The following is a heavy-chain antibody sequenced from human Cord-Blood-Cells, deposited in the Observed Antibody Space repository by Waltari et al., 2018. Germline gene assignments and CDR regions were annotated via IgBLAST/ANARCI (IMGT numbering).Heavy chain of an antibody. Sequence: EVQLVESGGGLVQPGGSLRLSCAASGFTVSSNYMSWVRQAPGKGLEWVSVMYSGGSTYYADSVKGRFTISRDNSKNTLYLQMNSLRAEDTAVYYCARGEYSSSHIQHWGQGTLVTVSS. CDR2: MYSGGST. D-gene: IGHD6-6*01. J-gene: IGHJ1*01. CDR1: GFTVSSNY. CDR3: ARGEYSSSHIQH. V-gene: IGHV3-66*01.